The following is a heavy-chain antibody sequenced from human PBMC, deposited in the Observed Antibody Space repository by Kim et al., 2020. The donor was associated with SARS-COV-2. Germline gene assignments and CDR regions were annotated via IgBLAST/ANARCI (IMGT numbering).Heavy chain of an antibody. J-gene: IGHJ4*02. Sequence: SETLSLTCTGFGGSFSVSYWSWIRQPPGKGLEWIGEINHSGGTNYNPSLKSRVIISVDTSRKQFSLTLTSVTAADTAVYYCARGPDSSDSYWAYWGLGTLVTVFS. V-gene: IGHV4-34*01. CDR3: ARGPDSSDSYWAY. CDR2: INHSGGT. D-gene: IGHD3-22*01. CDR1: GGSFSVSY.